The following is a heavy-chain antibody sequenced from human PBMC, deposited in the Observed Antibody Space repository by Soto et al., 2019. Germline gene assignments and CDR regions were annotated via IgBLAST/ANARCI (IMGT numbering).Heavy chain of an antibody. CDR3: ARPQLRFRSAFDI. J-gene: IGHJ3*02. Sequence: PSETLSLTCAVDGGSISGYYWSWIRQPPGKGLEWIGEINHSGSTNYNPSLKSRVTISVDTSKNQFSLKLSSVTAADTAVYYCARPQLRFRSAFDIWGQGTMGTVSS. D-gene: IGHD3-3*01. V-gene: IGHV4-34*01. CDR2: INHSGST. CDR1: GGSISGYY.